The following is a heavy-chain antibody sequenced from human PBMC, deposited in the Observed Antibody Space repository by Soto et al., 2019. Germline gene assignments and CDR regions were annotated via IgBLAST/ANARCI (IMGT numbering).Heavy chain of an antibody. CDR2: IWYDGSNK. V-gene: IGHV3-33*01. J-gene: IGHJ6*03. Sequence: PCGSLRLSCAASGFTFSSYGMHWVRQAPGKGLEWVAVIWYDGSNKYYADSVKGRFTISRDNSKNTLYLQMNSLRAEDTAVYYCARDSTAELNYYYYMDVWGKGTTVTVS. D-gene: IGHD1-26*01. CDR1: GFTFSSYG. CDR3: ARDSTAELNYYYYMDV.